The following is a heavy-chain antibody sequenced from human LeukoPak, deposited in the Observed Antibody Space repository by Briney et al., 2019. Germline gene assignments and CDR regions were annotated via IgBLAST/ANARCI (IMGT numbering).Heavy chain of an antibody. CDR1: GYTFTSYD. CDR3: ARDEALILTGYYPYYYMDV. J-gene: IGHJ6*03. Sequence: ASVKVSCKASGYTFTSYDINWVRQATGQGLEWMGWINPNSGGTNYAQKFQGRVTMTRDTSISTAYMELSRLRSDDTAVYYCARDEALILTGYYPYYYMDVWGKGTTVTISS. CDR2: INPNSGGT. D-gene: IGHD3-9*01. V-gene: IGHV1-2*02.